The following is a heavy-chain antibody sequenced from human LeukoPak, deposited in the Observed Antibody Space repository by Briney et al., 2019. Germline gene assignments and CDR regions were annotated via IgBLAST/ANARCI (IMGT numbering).Heavy chain of an antibody. Sequence: TGGSLRLSCEASGFSVSSYAMSWVRQAPGKGLEWVSSVCASGGCKYYADSVEGRFTVSRDNAMNTLSLQMDSLRADDTAVYFCAKDRLDYAGPHDYFEWWGQGTLVTVSS. CDR3: AKDRLDYAGPHDYFEW. CDR1: GFSVSSYA. V-gene: IGHV3-23*01. J-gene: IGHJ4*02. CDR2: VCASGGCK. D-gene: IGHD3-9*01.